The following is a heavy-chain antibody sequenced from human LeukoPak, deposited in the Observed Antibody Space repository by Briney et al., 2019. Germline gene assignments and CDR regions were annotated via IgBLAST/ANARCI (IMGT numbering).Heavy chain of an antibody. CDR1: GGSFSTYY. Sequence: PSETLSLTCTVSGGSFSTYYWSCIRQPPGKGLEWIGYIHYSGSTNYNPSLKSRVTISVDTSKNQFSLRLSSVTAADTAVYYCARGWGYFDFWGQGTLLTVSS. D-gene: IGHD3-16*01. CDR3: ARGWGYFDF. CDR2: IHYSGST. V-gene: IGHV4-59*01. J-gene: IGHJ4*02.